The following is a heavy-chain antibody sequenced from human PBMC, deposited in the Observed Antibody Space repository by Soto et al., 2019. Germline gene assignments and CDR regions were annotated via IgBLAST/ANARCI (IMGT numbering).Heavy chain of an antibody. V-gene: IGHV3-15*01. CDR2: IKSKTDGGTT. Sequence: GGSLRLSCAASGFTFSNAWMSWVRQAPGKGLEWVVRIKSKTDGGTTDYAAPVKGRFTIARDDSKITLYLQMNSLKTEATAVYYCTTCRGGGYFGYWGQGTLVTVSS. J-gene: IGHJ4*02. D-gene: IGHD3-16*01. CDR1: GFTFSNAW. CDR3: TTCRGGGYFGY.